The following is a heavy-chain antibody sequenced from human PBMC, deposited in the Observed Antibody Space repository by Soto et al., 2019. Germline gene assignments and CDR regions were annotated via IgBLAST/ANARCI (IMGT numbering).Heavy chain of an antibody. J-gene: IGHJ6*02. V-gene: IGHV4-31*03. Sequence: QVQLQESGPGLVKPSQTLSLTCTVTGGSMTTGDQYWTWIRHRPGAGLEWFGYINHRGSLYYNPSLERRVSMSVDTSKNQFSLNLSSVTAADTAVYYCARDPPQRQGRNMDVSGQGTTVTVSS. CDR2: INHRGSL. CDR3: ARDPPQRQGRNMDV. CDR1: GGSMTTGDQY. D-gene: IGHD1-1*01.